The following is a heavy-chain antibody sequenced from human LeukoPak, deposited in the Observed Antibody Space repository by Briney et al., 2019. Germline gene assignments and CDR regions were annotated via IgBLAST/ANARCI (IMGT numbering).Heavy chain of an antibody. V-gene: IGHV3-23*01. CDR2: ISYIGDKM. CDR3: ARTGGSQGGNY. J-gene: IGHJ4*02. D-gene: IGHD1-26*01. Sequence: GGSLRLSCAASGFTFSSSAMSWVRQAPGKGLEWVSAISYIGDKMYYADSVKGRFTISRDNSKNTLYLQMNSLRAEDTAVYYCARTGGSQGGNYWGQGTLVTVSS. CDR1: GFTFSSSA.